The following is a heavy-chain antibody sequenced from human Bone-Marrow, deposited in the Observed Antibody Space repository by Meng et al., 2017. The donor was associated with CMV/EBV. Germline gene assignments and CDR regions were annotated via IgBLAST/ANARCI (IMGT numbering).Heavy chain of an antibody. Sequence: GGSLRLSCAASGFTFSSYAMSWVRQAPGKGLEWVSVIYSGGSSTYYADSVKGRFTISRDNAKNSLYLQMNSLRAEDTAVYYCARVRLKPTAFFDYWGQGTLVTLSS. CDR2: IYSGGSST. V-gene: IGHV3-23*03. CDR1: GFTFSSYA. J-gene: IGHJ4*02. CDR3: ARVRLKPTAFFDY. D-gene: IGHD5-18*01.